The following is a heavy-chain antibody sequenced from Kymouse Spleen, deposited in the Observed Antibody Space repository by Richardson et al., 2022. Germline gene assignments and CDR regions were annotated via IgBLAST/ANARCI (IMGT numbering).Heavy chain of an antibody. CDR3: ARQRGAITGTTDYYGMDV. CDR2: IYYSGST. CDR1: GGSISSSSYY. J-gene: IGHJ6*02. V-gene: IGHV4-39*01. D-gene: IGHD1-7*01. Sequence: QLQLQESGPGLVKPSETLSLTCTVSGGSISSSSYYWGWIRQPPGKGLEWIGSIYYSGSTYYNPSLKSRVTISVDTSKNQFSLKLSSVTAADTAVYYCARQRGAITGTTDYYGMDVWGQGTTVTVSS.